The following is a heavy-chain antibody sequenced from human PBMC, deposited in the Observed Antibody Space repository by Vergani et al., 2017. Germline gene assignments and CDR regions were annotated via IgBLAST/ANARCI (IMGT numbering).Heavy chain of an antibody. CDR2: TYTSGST. J-gene: IGHJ6*02. Sequence: QVQLQESGPGLVKPSQTLSLTCTVSGGSISSGSYYWSWIRQPAGKGLEWIGRTYTSGSTSYNPTLKSRVTISVDTSKNQFSLKLSSVTAAETAVYYCAGDARIVGVPAAPDYYYYGMDVWGQGTTVTVSS. CDR3: AGDARIVGVPAAPDYYYYGMDV. CDR1: GGSISSGSYY. D-gene: IGHD2-2*01. V-gene: IGHV4-61*02.